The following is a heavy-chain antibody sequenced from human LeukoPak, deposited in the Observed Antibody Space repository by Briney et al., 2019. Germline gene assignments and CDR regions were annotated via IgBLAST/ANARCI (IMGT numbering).Heavy chain of an antibody. CDR1: GFTFDDYA. CDR3: VKDRVWFGELLNPLFDN. CDR2: ISWNSGRI. Sequence: PGRSLRLSCAASGFTFDDYAMHWVRQAPGKGLEWVSGISWNSGRIGYADSVKGRFTISRDNAKNSLYLQMNSLRAEDTALYYCVKDRVWFGELLNPLFDNWGQGTLVTVSS. J-gene: IGHJ4*02. V-gene: IGHV3-9*01. D-gene: IGHD3-10*01.